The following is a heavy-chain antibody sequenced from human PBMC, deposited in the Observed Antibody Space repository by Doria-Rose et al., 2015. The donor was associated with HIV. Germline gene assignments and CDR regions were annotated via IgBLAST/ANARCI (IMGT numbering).Heavy chain of an antibody. V-gene: IGHV4-38-2*02. CDR2: IYDSGST. CDR1: GYSINSDYY. CDR3: ARDSPYNYYMDV. Sequence: QVQLQESGPGLVKPSETLSLTCTVSGYSINSDYYWGWIRQSPEKGLEWIGSIYDSGSTYYNPSLKSRVTISVDTPNDQFSLRLSSGTAADTATYYCARDSPYNYYMDVWGKGITVTV. J-gene: IGHJ6*03.